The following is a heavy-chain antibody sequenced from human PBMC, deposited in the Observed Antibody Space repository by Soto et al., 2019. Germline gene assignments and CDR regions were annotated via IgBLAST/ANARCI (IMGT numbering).Heavy chain of an antibody. J-gene: IGHJ4*02. V-gene: IGHV1-8*02. CDR2: MTPNSGDT. CDR1: GYTFTSYD. D-gene: IGHD1-20*01. CDR3: ARNLYNTGSFDH. Sequence: QVQLVQSGAEVKKPGASVKVSCKASGYTFTSYDINWVRQAPGQGLEWVGWMTPNSGDTGYAQTXXGXLTLTRDTSRSTAYMELSSLPSEDTAVYYCARNLYNTGSFDHWGQGTLVTVSS.